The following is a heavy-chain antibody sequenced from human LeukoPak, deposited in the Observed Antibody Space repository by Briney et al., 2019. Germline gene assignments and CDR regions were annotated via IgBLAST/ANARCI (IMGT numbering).Heavy chain of an antibody. CDR3: AREGAWGQLVLLDY. D-gene: IGHD6-6*01. Sequence: SVKVSCKASGGTFSSYAISWVRQAPGQGLEWMGGIIPIFGTANYAQKFQGRVTITTDESTSTAYMELSSLRSEDTAVYYCAREGAWGQLVLLDYWGQGTLVTVSS. CDR1: GGTFSSYA. CDR2: IIPIFGTA. V-gene: IGHV1-69*05. J-gene: IGHJ4*02.